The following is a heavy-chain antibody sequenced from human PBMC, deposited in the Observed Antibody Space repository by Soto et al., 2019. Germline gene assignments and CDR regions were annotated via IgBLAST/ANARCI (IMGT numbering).Heavy chain of an antibody. CDR1: GGSISSGGYS. CDR3: VRHQGRTTYDY. CDR2: MYHSGST. Sequence: SETLSLTCAVSGGSISSGGYSWSWIRQPPGKGLEWIGYMYHSGSTYYNPSLKSRVTISIDRSKNQFSLKLSSVTAADTAVYYCVRHQGRTTYDYWGQGTLVTVSS. V-gene: IGHV4-30-2*01. D-gene: IGHD1-1*01. J-gene: IGHJ4*02.